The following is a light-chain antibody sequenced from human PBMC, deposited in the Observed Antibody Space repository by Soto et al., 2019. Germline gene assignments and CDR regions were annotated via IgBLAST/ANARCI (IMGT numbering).Light chain of an antibody. CDR3: ATWDDSLNADV. CDR2: TAG. V-gene: IGLV1-44*01. Sequence: QSALTQPLSASASPGQRVTISCSGGSSNIGSNTVAWYQHLPGTAPPRLIFTAGQRPSGVPGRFSGSKSGTSASLAISGLQSEDEGDYYCATWDDSLNADVFGTGTKLTVL. J-gene: IGLJ1*01. CDR1: SSNIGSNT.